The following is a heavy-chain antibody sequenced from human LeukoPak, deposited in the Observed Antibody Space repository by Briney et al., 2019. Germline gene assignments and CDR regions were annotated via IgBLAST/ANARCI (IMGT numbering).Heavy chain of an antibody. Sequence: PSETLSLTCTVSGGPISSSYYYWGWIRQPPGKGLEWIGSIYYSGSTYYNPSLKSRVTISVDTSKNQFSLKLRSVTAADTAVYYCARHFGTWGRGTLVTVSS. CDR1: GGPISSSYYY. V-gene: IGHV4-39*01. D-gene: IGHD3/OR15-3a*01. CDR2: IYYSGST. J-gene: IGHJ4*02. CDR3: ARHFGT.